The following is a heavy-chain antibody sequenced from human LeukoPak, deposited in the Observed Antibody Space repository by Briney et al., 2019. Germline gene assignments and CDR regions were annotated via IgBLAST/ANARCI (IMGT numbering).Heavy chain of an antibody. CDR2: IRYDGSNK. CDR1: GFTFSSYG. CDR3: AKDDGRKELVFLVLRSTDY. V-gene: IGHV3-30*02. J-gene: IGHJ4*02. Sequence: GGSLRLSCAASGFTFSSYGMHWVRQAPGKGLEWVAFIRYDGSNKYYADSVKGRFTISRDNSKNTLYLQMNSLRAEDTAVYYCAKDDGRKELVFLVLRSTDYWGQGTLVTVSS. D-gene: IGHD6-6*01.